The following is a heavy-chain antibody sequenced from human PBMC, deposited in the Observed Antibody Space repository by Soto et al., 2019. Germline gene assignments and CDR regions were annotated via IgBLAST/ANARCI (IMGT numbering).Heavy chain of an antibody. CDR3: ARGVVSGFEFWYFDL. Sequence: QVQLVQSGAEVKKPGSSVKVSCKASGGTFRNHGISWLRQAPGQGLEWIGGFTPKFGTANYAPKFQGRVSINADESTATASVGLSNLRPEDKAVYFCARGVVSGFEFWYFDLWGRGTLITVSS. J-gene: IGHJ2*01. D-gene: IGHD5-12*01. CDR2: FTPKFGTA. V-gene: IGHV1-69*01. CDR1: GGTFRNHG.